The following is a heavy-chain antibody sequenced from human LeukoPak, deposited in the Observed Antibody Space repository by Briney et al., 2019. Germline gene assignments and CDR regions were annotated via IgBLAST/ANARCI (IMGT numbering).Heavy chain of an antibody. CDR2: IIPIFGTA. CDR1: GGTFSSYA. Sequence: ASVKVSCKASGGTFSSYAISWLRQAPGQGLEWMGRIIPIFGTANYAQKFQGRVTITTDESTSTAYMELSSLRSEDTAVYYCARDCSGGSCYSLYYYYMDVWGKGTTVTVSS. CDR3: ARDCSGGSCYSLYYYYMDV. D-gene: IGHD2-15*01. V-gene: IGHV1-69*05. J-gene: IGHJ6*03.